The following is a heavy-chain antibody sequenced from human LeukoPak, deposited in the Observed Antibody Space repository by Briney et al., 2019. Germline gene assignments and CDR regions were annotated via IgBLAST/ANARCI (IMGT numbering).Heavy chain of an antibody. D-gene: IGHD3-3*01. CDR3: AKERLTYYDFWSGHHFDP. CDR2: ISGSGGST. Sequence: GGSLRLSCAASGFTFSSYAMSWVRQAPGKGLEWASAISGSGGSTYYADSVKGRFTISRDNSKNTLYLQMNSLRAEDTAVYYCAKERLTYYDFWSGHHFDPWGQGTLVTVSS. V-gene: IGHV3-23*01. J-gene: IGHJ5*02. CDR1: GFTFSSYA.